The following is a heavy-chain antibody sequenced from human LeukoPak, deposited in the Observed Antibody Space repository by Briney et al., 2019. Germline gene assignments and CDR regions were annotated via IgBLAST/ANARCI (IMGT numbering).Heavy chain of an antibody. Sequence: PSETLSLTCTVSGGSISSGDYYWSWIRQPPGKGLEWIGYIYYSGSTYYNPSLKSRVTISVDTSKNQFSLKLSSVTAADTAVYYCAREACSGSYYVKYWGQGTLVTVSS. CDR1: GGSISSGDYY. D-gene: IGHD1-26*01. J-gene: IGHJ4*02. CDR3: AREACSGSYYVKY. V-gene: IGHV4-30-4*01. CDR2: IYYSGST.